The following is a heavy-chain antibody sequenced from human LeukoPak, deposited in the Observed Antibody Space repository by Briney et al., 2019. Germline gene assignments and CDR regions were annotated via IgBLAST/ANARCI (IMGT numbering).Heavy chain of an antibody. CDR1: GDSVSSNSAA. Sequence: SQTLSLTCAISGDSVSSNSAAWSWIRQSPSRGLEWLGRTYYRSKWYNDYAVSVKSRITINPDTSKNQFSLQLNSVTPEDTAVYYCAREEEGYNWNYVDAWVVWGQGTTVTVSS. CDR3: AREEEGYNWNYVDAWVV. V-gene: IGHV6-1*01. D-gene: IGHD1-7*01. CDR2: TYYRSKWYN. J-gene: IGHJ6*02.